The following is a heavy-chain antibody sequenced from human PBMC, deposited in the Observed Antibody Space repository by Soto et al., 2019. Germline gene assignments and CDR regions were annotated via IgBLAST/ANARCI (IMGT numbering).Heavy chain of an antibody. D-gene: IGHD6-13*01. CDR1: GFTFSSYA. Sequence: GGSLRLSCAASGFTFSSYAMHWVRQAPGKGLEWVAVILYDGSNKYYADSVKGRFTISRDNSKNTLYLQMNSLRVEDTAVYYCAKDLVATAHTNYWGQGTLVTVSS. CDR2: ILYDGSNK. V-gene: IGHV3-30*18. CDR3: AKDLVATAHTNY. J-gene: IGHJ4*02.